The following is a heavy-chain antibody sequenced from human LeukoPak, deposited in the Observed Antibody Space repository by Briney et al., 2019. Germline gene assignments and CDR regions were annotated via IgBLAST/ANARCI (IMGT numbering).Heavy chain of an antibody. CDR1: GFTFNTYS. CDR3: ARARGSHDALDI. D-gene: IGHD5-12*01. V-gene: IGHV3-53*04. CDR2: IYSGGIP. J-gene: IGHJ3*02. Sequence: GRSLRLSCAASGFTFNTYSVNWVRQAPGKGLEWVSIIYSGGIPYSADSVRGRFTLSRHNSENTLYLQMNSLRAEDTAVYYCARARGSHDALDIWGQGTMVTVSS.